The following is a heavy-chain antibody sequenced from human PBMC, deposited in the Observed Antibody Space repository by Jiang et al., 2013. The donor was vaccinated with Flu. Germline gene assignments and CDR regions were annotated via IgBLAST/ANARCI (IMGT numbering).Heavy chain of an antibody. CDR2: IRDSGTVM. D-gene: IGHD3-16*01. CDR1: GFIFSREP. J-gene: IGHJ4*02. Sequence: AASGFIFSREPMNWVRQAPGKGLEWVSNIRDSGTVMAYADSVKGRFIISRDNAKNSLYLQLNTLRVGDTAVYYCARDTDYGFDYWGQGILVTVSS. CDR3: ARDTDYGFDY. V-gene: IGHV3-48*01.